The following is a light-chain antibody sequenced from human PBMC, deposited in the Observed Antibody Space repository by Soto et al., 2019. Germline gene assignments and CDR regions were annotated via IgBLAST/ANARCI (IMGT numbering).Light chain of an antibody. CDR1: QNIDKW. CDR3: QQYNTYQGT. V-gene: IGKV1-5*01. J-gene: IGKJ1*01. Sequence: DIQMTQSPSTLSASVGDRVSITCRASQNIDKWLAWYQQKPQKAPKLLIFDASTLESGVPSRFGGSGSGTEFTLTISSLQPDDFATYYCQQYNTYQGTFGPGTKVDIK. CDR2: DAS.